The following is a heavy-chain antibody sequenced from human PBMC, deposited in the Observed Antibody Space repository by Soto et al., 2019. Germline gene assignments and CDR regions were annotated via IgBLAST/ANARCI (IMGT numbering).Heavy chain of an antibody. CDR1: GFTFSSYW. Sequence: EVQLVESGGGLVQPGGSLRLSCAASGFTFSSYWMHWVRQAPAKGLVWVSRINSDGSSTSYADSVKGRFTISRDNAKNLLDLQMNSLRAEDTAAYYCGRTSLVLAAATREDYWGQGTLVTFSS. V-gene: IGHV3-74*01. CDR3: GRTSLVLAAATREDY. J-gene: IGHJ4*02. CDR2: INSDGSST. D-gene: IGHD2-15*01.